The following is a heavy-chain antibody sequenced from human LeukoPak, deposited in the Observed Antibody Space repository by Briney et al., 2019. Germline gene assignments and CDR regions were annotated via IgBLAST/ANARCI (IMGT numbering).Heavy chain of an antibody. CDR3: ARDLTAVAGTGYYYYYGMDV. V-gene: IGHV3-64*04. D-gene: IGHD6-19*01. Sequence: PGGSXXXXXXASGFTFSSXAXXXVRXAPGKGXXXXXXXXXXSGSIGYADSVKGRFTISRDNSKNTLYLQMNSLRAEDTAVYYCARDLTAVAGTGYYYYYGMDVWGQGTTVTVSS. CDR1: GFTFSSXA. CDR2: XXXXSGSI. J-gene: IGHJ6*02.